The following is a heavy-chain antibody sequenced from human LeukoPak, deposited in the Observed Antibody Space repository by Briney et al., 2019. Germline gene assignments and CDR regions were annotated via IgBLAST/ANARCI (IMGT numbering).Heavy chain of an antibody. CDR3: AGGSMVVAAKGVDY. Sequence: ASVKVSCKASGYTFTSYGISWVRQAPGQGLEWMGWISAYNGNTNYAQKLQGRVAMTTDTSTSTAYMELRSLRSDDAAVYYCAGGSMVVAAKGVDYWGQGTLVTVSS. D-gene: IGHD2-15*01. J-gene: IGHJ4*02. CDR1: GYTFTSYG. CDR2: ISAYNGNT. V-gene: IGHV1-18*01.